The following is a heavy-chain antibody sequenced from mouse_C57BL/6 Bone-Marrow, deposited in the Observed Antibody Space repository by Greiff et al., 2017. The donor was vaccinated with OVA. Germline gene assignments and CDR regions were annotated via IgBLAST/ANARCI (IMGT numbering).Heavy chain of an antibody. Sequence: QVQLQQPGAELVKPGASVKLSCKASGYTFTSYWMHWVKQRPGRGLEWIGRIDPNSGGTNYNEKFKSKATLTVDKSSSTAYMQLSSLTSEDSAVYYCARSVVTTNYYAMDYWGQGTSVTVSS. CDR2: IDPNSGGT. V-gene: IGHV1-62-3*01. J-gene: IGHJ4*01. D-gene: IGHD2-2*01. CDR3: ARSVVTTNYYAMDY. CDR1: GYTFTSYW.